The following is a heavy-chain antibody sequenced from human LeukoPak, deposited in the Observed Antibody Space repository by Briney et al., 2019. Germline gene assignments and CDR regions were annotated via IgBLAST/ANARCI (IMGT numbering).Heavy chain of an antibody. CDR3: ARDSVGGPFDY. D-gene: IGHD3-16*01. CDR2: IYSGGST. CDR1: GFTFSSNY. J-gene: IGHJ4*02. V-gene: IGHV3-53*01. Sequence: GGSLRLPLPASGFTFSSNYMSWVRQAPGKGLEGVSVIYSGGSTYYSDSVKGRFTISRDNSKNTLYLQMNSLRAEDTAVYYCARDSVGGPFDYWGQGTLVTVSS.